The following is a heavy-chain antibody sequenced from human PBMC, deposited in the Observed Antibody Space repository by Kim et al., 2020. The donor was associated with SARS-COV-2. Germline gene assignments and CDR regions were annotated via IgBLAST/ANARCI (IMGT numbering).Heavy chain of an antibody. D-gene: IGHD2-2*01. CDR3: AKDYCSSTSCYAFDI. V-gene: IGHV3-43*02. Sequence: GGSLRLSCAASGFTFDDYAMHWVRQAPGKGLEWVSLISGDGGSTYYADSVKGRFTISRDNSKNSLYLQMNSLRTEDTALYYCAKDYCSSTSCYAFDIWGQGTMVTVS. CDR2: ISGDGGST. J-gene: IGHJ3*02. CDR1: GFTFDDYA.